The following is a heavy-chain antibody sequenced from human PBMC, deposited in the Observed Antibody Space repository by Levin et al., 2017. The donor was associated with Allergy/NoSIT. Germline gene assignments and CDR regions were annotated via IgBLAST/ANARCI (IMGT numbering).Heavy chain of an antibody. CDR2: IYYSGST. CDR3: AREQSIVATPGAYYFDY. CDR1: GGSISSSSYY. J-gene: IGHJ4*02. V-gene: IGHV4-39*07. Sequence: SETLSLTCTVSGGSISSSSYYWGWIRQPPGKGLEWIGSIYYSGSTYYNPSLKSRVTISVDTSKNQFSLKLSSVTAADTAVYYCAREQSIVATPGAYYFDYWGQGTLVTVSS. D-gene: IGHD5-12*01.